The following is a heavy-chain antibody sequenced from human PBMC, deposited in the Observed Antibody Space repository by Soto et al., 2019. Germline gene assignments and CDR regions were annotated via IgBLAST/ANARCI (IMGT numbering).Heavy chain of an antibody. D-gene: IGHD2-21*01. V-gene: IGHV3-30*03. CDR2: ISDDGSSK. Sequence: QVQLVESGGGVVQPGRSLRLACVASGFTLRSYDMHWVRQAPGKGLEWVAFISDDGSSKYYADSVKGRFTISRDNSKNTLYLQMNSLRAEDTAVYYCAVVSSPDYWGQGTLVTVSS. CDR3: AVVSSPDY. J-gene: IGHJ4*02. CDR1: GFTLRSYD.